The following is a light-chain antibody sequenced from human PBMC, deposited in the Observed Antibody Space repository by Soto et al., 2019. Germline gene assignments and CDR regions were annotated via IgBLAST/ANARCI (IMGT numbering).Light chain of an antibody. V-gene: IGLV1-44*01. CDR1: SSNIGSNT. CDR2: SNT. CDR3: PACDGSLHAVV. J-gene: IGLJ2*01. Sequence: QSVLTQPPSASGTPGQRVTISCTGSSSNIGSNTVNWYQQHPGTAPKILISSNTQRPSGVPDRFSGAKSGTSASLATSGLQSDDESDYYCPACDGSLHAVVFGAGTKLTVL.